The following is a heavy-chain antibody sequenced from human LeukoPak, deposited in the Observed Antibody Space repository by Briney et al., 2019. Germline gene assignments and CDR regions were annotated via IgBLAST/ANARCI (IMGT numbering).Heavy chain of an antibody. Sequence: PGGSLRLSCAASGFTFSSYAMHWVRQAPGKGLEWVAVISYDGSNKYYADSVKGRFTISRDNSKNTLYLQMNSLRAEDTAVYYCARDARDTAMEYYFDYWGQGTLVTVSS. CDR1: GFTFSSYA. J-gene: IGHJ4*02. CDR2: ISYDGSNK. V-gene: IGHV3-30-3*01. CDR3: ARDARDTAMEYYFDY. D-gene: IGHD5-18*01.